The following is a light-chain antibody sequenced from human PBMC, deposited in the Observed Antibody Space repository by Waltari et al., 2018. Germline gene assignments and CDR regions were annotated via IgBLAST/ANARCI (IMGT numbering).Light chain of an antibody. J-gene: IGKJ4*01. CDR2: VAS. CDR1: QNINTY. CDR3: QQSFNTAPLT. Sequence: DIQMTQSPTSVSASLGDRVPITCRSSQNINTYLNWLQQRPGQPPKLLIYVASTWQSGVPSRFSGRGSGTHFTLTITGLQPEDFATYYCQQSFNTAPLTFGGGTKVEI. V-gene: IGKV1-39*01.